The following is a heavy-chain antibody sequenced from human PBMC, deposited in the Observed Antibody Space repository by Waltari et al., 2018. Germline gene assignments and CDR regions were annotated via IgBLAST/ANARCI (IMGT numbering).Heavy chain of an antibody. CDR3: ARGDGYNRHDAFDI. CDR1: GGTFSSYA. D-gene: IGHD5-12*01. J-gene: IGHJ3*02. CDR2: IIPICGTA. Sequence: QVQLVQSGAEVKKPGSSVKVSCKASGGTFSSYAISWVRQAPGQGLEWMGGIIPICGTANYGQKFQGRVTITTDEATSTAYMELSSLRSEDTAVYYCARGDGYNRHDAFDIWGQGTMVTVSS. V-gene: IGHV1-69*05.